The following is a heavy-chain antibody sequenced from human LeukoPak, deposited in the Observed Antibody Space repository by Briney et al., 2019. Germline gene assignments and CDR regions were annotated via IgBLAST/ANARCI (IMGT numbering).Heavy chain of an antibody. CDR3: ARVYSSRWYFDY. CDR2: INHSGST. D-gene: IGHD6-13*01. CDR1: GGSFSGYY. V-gene: IGHV4-34*01. J-gene: IGHJ4*02. Sequence: ASETLSLICAVYGGSFSGYYWSWIRQPPGKGLEWIGEINHSGSTNYNPSLKSRVTISLDTSKNQFSLKLSSVTAADTAMYYCARVYSSRWYFDYWGQGTLVTVSS.